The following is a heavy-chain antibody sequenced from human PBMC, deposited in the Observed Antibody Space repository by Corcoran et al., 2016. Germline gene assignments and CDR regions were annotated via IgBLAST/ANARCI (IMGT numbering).Heavy chain of an antibody. Sequence: QVQVQQWGAGLLKPSETLSLTCAVYGGSSSGYYWSWIRQPPGKGLEWIGEINNSGSTNYNPSLKSRVTIAVDTSKNQFSLKLSSVTAADTAVYYCARWGGSPPEDYWGQGTLVTVSS. CDR2: INNSGST. V-gene: IGHV4-34*01. CDR3: ARWGGSPPEDY. CDR1: GGSSSGYY. J-gene: IGHJ4*02. D-gene: IGHD1-26*01.